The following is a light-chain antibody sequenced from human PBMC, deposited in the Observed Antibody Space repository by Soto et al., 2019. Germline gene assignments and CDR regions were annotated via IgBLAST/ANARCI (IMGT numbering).Light chain of an antibody. CDR1: QSISSW. Sequence: DIQMTQSPATLSASVGDRVTITCRASQSISSWLAWYQQKPGKVPKLLIDDASSLESGVPSRFSGSGSGTEFTLTISSLQPDDSATYYCQQYNTYPWTFGQGTKVDIK. V-gene: IGKV1-5*01. CDR2: DAS. CDR3: QQYNTYPWT. J-gene: IGKJ1*01.